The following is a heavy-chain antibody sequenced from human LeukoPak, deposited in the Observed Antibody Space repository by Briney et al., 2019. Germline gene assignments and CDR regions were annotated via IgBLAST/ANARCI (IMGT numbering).Heavy chain of an antibody. V-gene: IGHV5-51*01. CDR1: GYIFTTYW. D-gene: IGHD6-13*01. Sequence: GESLKISCQGSGYIFTTYWIGWVRQMPGKGLEWMGIIYPGDSGTQYSPSFQGQVTISADKSINTAYLQWSSLKVSDTAMYYCVRILRGVSKYTSSRPNNWFDPWGQGTLVTVSS. CDR3: VRILRGVSKYTSSRPNNWFDP. J-gene: IGHJ5*02. CDR2: IYPGDSGT.